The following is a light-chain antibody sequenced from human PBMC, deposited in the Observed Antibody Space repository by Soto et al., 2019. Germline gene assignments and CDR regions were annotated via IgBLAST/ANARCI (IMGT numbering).Light chain of an antibody. J-gene: IGLJ1*01. CDR1: SSDVGGYNY. V-gene: IGLV2-14*01. CDR3: ISYTSSSTPYV. Sequence: QSVLTQRASVSGSPGQSITISCTGTSSDVGGYNYVAWYQQHPGKAPKLMIYEVSNRPSGVSNRFSGSKSGNTASLTISGLQAEDEADYYCISYTSSSTPYVFGTGTKVTV. CDR2: EVS.